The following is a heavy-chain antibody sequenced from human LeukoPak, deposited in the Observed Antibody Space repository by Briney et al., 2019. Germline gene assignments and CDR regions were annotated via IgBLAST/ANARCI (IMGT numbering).Heavy chain of an antibody. D-gene: IGHD2-2*01. Sequence: GGSLRLSCAASGFTFSSYAMSWVRQAPGKGLEWVSAISGSGGSTYYADSVKGRFTISRDNSKNTLYLQMNSLRAEDTAVYYCARDGGGCSSTSCYPDAFDIWGQGTMVTVSS. CDR2: ISGSGGST. J-gene: IGHJ3*02. CDR3: ARDGGGCSSTSCYPDAFDI. V-gene: IGHV3-23*01. CDR1: GFTFSSYA.